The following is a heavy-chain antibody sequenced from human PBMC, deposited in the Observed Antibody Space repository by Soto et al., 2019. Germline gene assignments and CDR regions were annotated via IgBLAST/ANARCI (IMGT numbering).Heavy chain of an antibody. V-gene: IGHV1-69*13. CDR1: GGTFSSYA. Sequence: SVKVSCKASGGTFSSYAISWVRQAPVQWLEWMGGIIPIFGTANYAQKFQGRVTITADESTSTAYMELSSLRSEDTAVYYCAREDYGGNSGAPYYFDYWGQGTLVTVSS. CDR2: IIPIFGTA. D-gene: IGHD4-17*01. CDR3: AREDYGGNSGAPYYFDY. J-gene: IGHJ4*02.